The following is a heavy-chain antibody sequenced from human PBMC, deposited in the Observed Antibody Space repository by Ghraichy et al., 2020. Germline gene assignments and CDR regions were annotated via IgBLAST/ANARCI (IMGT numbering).Heavy chain of an antibody. CDR3: AREGSGYDVGFDY. CDR2: IYYSGST. CDR1: GGSISSGDYY. D-gene: IGHD5-12*01. Sequence: SETLSLTCTVSGGSISSGDYYWSWIRQPPGKGLEWIGYIYYSGSTYYNPSLKSRVTISVDTSKNQFSLKLSSVTAADTAVYYCAREGSGYDVGFDYWGQGTLVTVSS. J-gene: IGHJ4*02. V-gene: IGHV4-30-4*01.